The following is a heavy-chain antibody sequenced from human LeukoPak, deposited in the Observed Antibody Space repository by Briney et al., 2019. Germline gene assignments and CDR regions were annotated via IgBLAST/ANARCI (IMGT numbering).Heavy chain of an antibody. V-gene: IGHV4-34*03. D-gene: IGHD3-10*01. CDR2: INHSGST. Sequence: SETLSLTCAVYGGSFSGYYWSWIRQPPGKGLEWIGEINHSGSTNYNPSLKSRVTISVDTSKNRFSLKLSSVTAADTAVYYCTGARFGELSPDLDAFDIWGQGTMVTVSS. J-gene: IGHJ3*02. CDR1: GGSFSGYY. CDR3: TGARFGELSPDLDAFDI.